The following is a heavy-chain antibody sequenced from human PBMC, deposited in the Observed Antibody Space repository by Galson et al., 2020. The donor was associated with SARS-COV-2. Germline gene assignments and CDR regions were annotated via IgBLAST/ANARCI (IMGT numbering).Heavy chain of an antibody. D-gene: IGHD4-17*01. CDR2: ISSSSSYI. CDR3: ARDPRVYGDYDAYYFDY. CDR1: GFTFSSYS. V-gene: IGHV3-21*01. Sequence: GESLKISCAASGFTFSSYSMNWVRQAPGKGLEWVPSISSSSSYIYYADSVKGRFTISRDNAKNSLYLQMNSLRAEDTAVYYCARDPRVYGDYDAYYFDYWGQGTLVTVSS. J-gene: IGHJ4*02.